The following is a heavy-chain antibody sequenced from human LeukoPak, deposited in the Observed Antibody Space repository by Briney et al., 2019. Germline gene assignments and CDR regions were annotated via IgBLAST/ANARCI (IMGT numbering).Heavy chain of an antibody. CDR1: GFSVSTKY. CDR3: ARVGDHYHWYLDV. D-gene: IGHD3-10*01. V-gene: IGHV3-53*01. Sequence: GGSLRLSCEGSGFSVSTKYMNWVRQAPGKGLEWVSVLYSGSSTYYTDSVKGRFTVSRDDSKNTLYLHMNSLGVEDTAVYYCARVGDHYHWYLDVWGRGTLVTVSS. J-gene: IGHJ2*01. CDR2: LYSGSST.